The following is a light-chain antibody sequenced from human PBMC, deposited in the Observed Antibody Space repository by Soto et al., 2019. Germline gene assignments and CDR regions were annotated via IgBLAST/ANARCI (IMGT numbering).Light chain of an antibody. CDR3: QQHANWPLT. CDR1: QSVSSSY. V-gene: IGKV3-20*01. CDR2: GAS. Sequence: EIVLTQSPGTLSLSPGERATLSCRASQSVSSSYLAWYQQKPGQAPRLLIYGASSRATGIPDRFSGSGSGTDFTLTISSLEPVDFAVYYCQQHANWPLTFGGGTKVEIK. J-gene: IGKJ4*01.